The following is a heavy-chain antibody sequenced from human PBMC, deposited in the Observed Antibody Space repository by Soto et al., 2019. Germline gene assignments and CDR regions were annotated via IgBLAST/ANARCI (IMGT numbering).Heavy chain of an antibody. CDR3: AGDCVYYEGSGRNYHYGMAV. CDR2: IRSDGSNK. D-gene: IGHD3-22*01. J-gene: IGHJ6*02. CDR1: GFNVISYG. V-gene: IGHV3-33*01. Sequence: QAQLVESWGGVVQPGRYLRLGCEASGFNVISYGMHWVRQAPGKGLEWVAVIRSDGSNKYYADSVKDRFTISRDNSENTLYLAMYSLRAEDTAVYYCAGDCVYYEGSGRNYHYGMAVWGPGTTVTVS.